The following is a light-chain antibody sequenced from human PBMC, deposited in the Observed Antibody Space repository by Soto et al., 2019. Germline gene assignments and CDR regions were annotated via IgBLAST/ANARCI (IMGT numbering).Light chain of an antibody. V-gene: IGKV1-39*01. J-gene: IGKJ3*01. CDR3: QQSYRIPPT. CDR1: QSISSY. Sequence: DIQMAQSPSSLSASVGDRVTITCRASQSISSYLYWYRQKPGKGPELMIYAATSLQSGGTSRFSGSGSGTDFTLTISSLQPDDFATYYCQQSYRIPPTFGPGTKVDIK. CDR2: AAT.